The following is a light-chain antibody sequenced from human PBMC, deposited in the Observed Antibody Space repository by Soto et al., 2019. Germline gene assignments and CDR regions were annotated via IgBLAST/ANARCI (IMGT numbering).Light chain of an antibody. CDR1: ETVRSN. CDR2: AAY. V-gene: IGKV3D-15*01. J-gene: IGKJ5*01. Sequence: EILLAQSPATLSLSPGDRATLSCRASETVRSNLAWYQQKTGQAPRLLIYAAYTRATGIPARFIGNGSGTEITLTISSLQSEDSAVYYCQHNGRSFGQGTRLEIK. CDR3: QHNGRS.